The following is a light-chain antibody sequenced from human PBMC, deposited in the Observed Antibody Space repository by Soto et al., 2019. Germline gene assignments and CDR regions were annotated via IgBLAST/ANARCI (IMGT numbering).Light chain of an antibody. V-gene: IGLV2-14*03. CDR1: SSDVGSYNS. J-gene: IGLJ1*01. Sequence: QSALAQPASVSGSPGQSLAISCTGTSSDVGSYNSVSWYQQYPGKAPTLMIHDVSNRPSGVSDRFSGSKSGNTASLTISGLQAEDEADYYCSSFTSSSSYVFGSGTKLTV. CDR2: DVS. CDR3: SSFTSSSSYV.